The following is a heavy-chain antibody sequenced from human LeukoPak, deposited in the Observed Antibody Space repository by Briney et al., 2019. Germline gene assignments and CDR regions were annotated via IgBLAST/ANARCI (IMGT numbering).Heavy chain of an antibody. CDR3: ARDGAPYYDFWSGYYRP. J-gene: IGHJ5*02. V-gene: IGHV1-2*06. CDR1: GGTFSSYA. CDR2: INPNSGGT. D-gene: IGHD3-3*01. Sequence: ASVKVSCKASGGTFSSYAISWVRQAPGQGLEWMGRINPNSGGTNYAQKFQGRVTMTRDTSISTAYMELSRLRSDDTAVYYCARDGAPYYDFWSGYYRPWGQGTLVTVSS.